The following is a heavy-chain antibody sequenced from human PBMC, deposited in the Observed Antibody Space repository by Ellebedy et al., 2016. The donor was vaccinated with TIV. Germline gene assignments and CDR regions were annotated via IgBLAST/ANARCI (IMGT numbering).Heavy chain of an antibody. V-gene: IGHV3-53*05. CDR2: IYSGGST. CDR1: GFTVSSNY. Sequence: GGSLRLXCAASGFTVSSNYMSWVRQAPGKGLEWVSVIYSGGSTYYADSVKGRFTISRDNSKNTLYLQMNSLRSEDTAVYYCARGFHFWSGYYKTDYYYGMDVWGQGTTVTVSS. D-gene: IGHD3-3*02. CDR3: ARGFHFWSGYYKTDYYYGMDV. J-gene: IGHJ6*02.